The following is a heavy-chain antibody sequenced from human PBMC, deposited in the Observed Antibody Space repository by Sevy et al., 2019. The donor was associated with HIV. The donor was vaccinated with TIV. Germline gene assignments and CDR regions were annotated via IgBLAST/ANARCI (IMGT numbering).Heavy chain of an antibody. CDR1: GFTFSAYY. D-gene: IGHD4-17*01. J-gene: IGHJ4*02. Sequence: GGSLRLSCAASGFTFSAYYMTWIRQVPGKGLEWVSYISGAGTYTNYVESVKGRFTISRDNSKNSLYLQMNSLRAEDTAVYFCARSRSNYGDYYFDYSGQGILVTVSS. CDR3: ARSRSNYGDYYFDY. V-gene: IGHV3-11*06. CDR2: ISGAGTYT.